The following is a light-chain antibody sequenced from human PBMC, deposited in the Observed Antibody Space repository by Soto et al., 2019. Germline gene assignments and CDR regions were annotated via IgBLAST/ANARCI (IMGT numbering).Light chain of an antibody. CDR1: QSVRTY. CDR3: QQRSNWPLT. J-gene: IGKJ4*01. Sequence: EIVLTQSPATLSLSPGERATLSCRASQSVRTYLAWYQQKPGQAPRLLIYGASNRATGIPARFSGSGSGTDFTLTISSLEPEDFAVYYCQQRSNWPLTFGGGTKVEIK. CDR2: GAS. V-gene: IGKV3-11*01.